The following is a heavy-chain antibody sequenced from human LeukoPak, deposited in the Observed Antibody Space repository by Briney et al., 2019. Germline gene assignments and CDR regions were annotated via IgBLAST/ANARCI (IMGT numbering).Heavy chain of an antibody. V-gene: IGHV3-7*05. CDR2: IKQDGSEK. CDR1: GFTFSSNW. J-gene: IGHJ4*02. D-gene: IGHD2-2*01. Sequence: TGGSLRLSCGASGFTFSSNWMSWVRQVPGKGLEWVANIKQDGSEKYYVDSVKGRFTISRDNAKNSLYLQMNSLRAEDTAVYYCAKTCSSTSCYEDYWGQGTLVTVSS. CDR3: AKTCSSTSCYEDY.